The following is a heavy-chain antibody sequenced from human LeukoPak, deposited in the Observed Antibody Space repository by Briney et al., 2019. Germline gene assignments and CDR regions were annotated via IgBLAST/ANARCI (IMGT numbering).Heavy chain of an antibody. V-gene: IGHV4-34*01. CDR1: GRSFGGYY. J-gene: IGHJ4*02. Sequence: SETLSLTCAVYGRSFGGYYWSWIRQPPGKGLEWIGEINHSGSTNYNPSLKSRVTISVDTSKNQFSLKLSSVTAADTAVYYCARGTMTTVTYYFDYWGQGTLVTVSS. D-gene: IGHD4-17*01. CDR2: INHSGST. CDR3: ARGTMTTVTYYFDY.